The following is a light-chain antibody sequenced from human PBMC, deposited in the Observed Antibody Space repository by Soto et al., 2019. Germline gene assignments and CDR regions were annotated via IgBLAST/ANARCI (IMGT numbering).Light chain of an antibody. CDR1: SSDVGGYNY. CDR3: SSYTSSSTGV. J-gene: IGLJ3*02. V-gene: IGLV2-14*01. Sequence: QSALTQPASVSGSPGQSITLSCTGTSSDVGGYNYVSWYQQHPGKPPKLMIYEVSNRPSGVSNRFSGSKSGNTASLTISGLQAEDEADDYCSSYTSSSTGVFGGGTKLTVL. CDR2: EVS.